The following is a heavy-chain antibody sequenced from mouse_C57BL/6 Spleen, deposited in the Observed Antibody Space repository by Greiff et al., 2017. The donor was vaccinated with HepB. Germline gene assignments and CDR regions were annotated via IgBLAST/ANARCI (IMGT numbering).Heavy chain of an antibody. J-gene: IGHJ1*03. CDR1: GYTFTSYW. CDR2: IDPSDSYT. D-gene: IGHD1-1*01. Sequence: VQLQQPGAELVRPGTSVKLSCKASGYTFTSYWMHWVKQRPGQGLEWIGVIDPSDSYTNYNQKFKGKATLTVDTSSSTAYMQLSSLTSEDSAVYYCARDYYGTSYGWYFDVWGTGTTVTVSS. CDR3: ARDYYGTSYGWYFDV. V-gene: IGHV1-59*01.